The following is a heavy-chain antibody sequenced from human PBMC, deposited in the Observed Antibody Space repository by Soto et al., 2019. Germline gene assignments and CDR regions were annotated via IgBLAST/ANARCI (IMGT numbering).Heavy chain of an antibody. Sequence: QLQLQESGPGLVKPSETLSLTCTVSGGSISSSSYYWGWIRQPPGKELEWIGAIYHSGSTYYHPSLKSQVTRSVDTSKNQFSLRLTSLTAADTAVYFCARQTGGFGYYFDYWGQGTLVTVSS. J-gene: IGHJ4*02. CDR1: GGSISSSSYY. D-gene: IGHD3-16*01. CDR3: ARQTGGFGYYFDY. V-gene: IGHV4-39*01. CDR2: IYHSGST.